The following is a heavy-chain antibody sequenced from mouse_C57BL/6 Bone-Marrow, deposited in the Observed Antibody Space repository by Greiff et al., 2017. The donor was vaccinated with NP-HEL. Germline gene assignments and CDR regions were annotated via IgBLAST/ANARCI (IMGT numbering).Heavy chain of an antibody. CDR3: ARELLFYAMDY. J-gene: IGHJ4*01. CDR1: GYTFTSYW. Sequence: VQLQQPGAELVRPGTSVKLSCKASGYTFTSYWMHWVKQRPGQGLEWIGVIDPSDSYTNYNQKFKGKATLTVDTSSSTAYMQLSSLTSEDSAVYDCARELLFYAMDYWGQGTSVTVSS. V-gene: IGHV1-59*01. CDR2: IDPSDSYT. D-gene: IGHD6-2*01.